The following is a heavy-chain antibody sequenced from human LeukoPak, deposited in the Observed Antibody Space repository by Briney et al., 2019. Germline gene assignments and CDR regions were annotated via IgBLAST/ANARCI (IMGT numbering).Heavy chain of an antibody. J-gene: IGHJ4*02. CDR3: AKEGELSATGYYDSSGYHDY. Sequence: ASVKVSCKASGYTFTSYYMHWVRQAPGQGLEWMGIINPSGGSTSYAQKFQGRVTMTRDTSTSTVYMELSSLRAEDTAVYYCAKEGELSATGYYDSSGYHDYWGQGTLVTVSS. V-gene: IGHV1-46*01. CDR1: GYTFTSYY. D-gene: IGHD3-22*01. CDR2: INPSGGST.